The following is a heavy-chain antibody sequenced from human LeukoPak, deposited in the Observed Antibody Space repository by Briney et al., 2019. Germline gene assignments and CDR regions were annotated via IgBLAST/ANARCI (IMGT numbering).Heavy chain of an antibody. D-gene: IGHD6-19*01. Sequence: SGPTLVNPTQTLTLTCTFSGFSLSTSGVGVGWIRQPPGKALDWLALIYWNDDKRYSSSLKSRLTITKDTSKNQVVLTMPTMDPVDTATYYCAHPLEEQWLVAFDYWGQGILVTVSS. V-gene: IGHV2-5*01. CDR1: GFSLSTSGVG. CDR3: AHPLEEQWLVAFDY. CDR2: IYWNDDK. J-gene: IGHJ4*02.